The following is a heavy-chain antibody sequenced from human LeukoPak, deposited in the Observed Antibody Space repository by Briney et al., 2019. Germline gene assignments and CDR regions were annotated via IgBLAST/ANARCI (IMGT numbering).Heavy chain of an antibody. D-gene: IGHD5-24*01. V-gene: IGHV4-59*01. CDR3: ARELDGDGGWFDP. Sequence: SETLSLTCTVSGDSIRDYYWSWIRQPPGKGLEWIGEVYYSGSTHYNPSLKSRLTISVDTSKNQFSLRLRSVTAADTAMYYCARELDGDGGWFDPWGQGTLVTVSS. CDR2: VYYSGST. CDR1: GDSIRDYY. J-gene: IGHJ5*02.